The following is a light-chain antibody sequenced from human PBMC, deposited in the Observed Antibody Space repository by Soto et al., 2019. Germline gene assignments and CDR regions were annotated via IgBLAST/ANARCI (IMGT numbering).Light chain of an antibody. CDR3: QKYNSAPLT. CDR1: QAFPPY. J-gene: IGKJ4*01. CDR2: ATS. Sequence: DAKLTNFPPSLLPFLGDRVTIPCRRVQAFPPYLPWFQQKPGKVPKLLIYATSTLQSGVPSRFSGSGSGTDFTLTINSLQPEDVGTYYCQKYNSAPLTFGGGTKVEIK. V-gene: IGKV1-27*01.